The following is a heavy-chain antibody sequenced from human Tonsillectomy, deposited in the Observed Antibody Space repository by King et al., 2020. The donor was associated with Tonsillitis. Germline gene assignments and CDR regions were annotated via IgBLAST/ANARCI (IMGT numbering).Heavy chain of an antibody. CDR1: GGTFSSYS. D-gene: IGHD2-2*03. Sequence: QLVQSGAEVKKPGSSVKVSCKASGGTFSSYSISWVRQAPGQGLEWMGGIISIFDTRNYAQKFRDRVTISADESTRTVYMEMSSLKSEDAAVYYCARGGMDRNWFDPWGQGTLVTVS. CDR3: ARGGMDRNWFDP. CDR2: IISIFDTR. J-gene: IGHJ5*02. V-gene: IGHV1-69*12.